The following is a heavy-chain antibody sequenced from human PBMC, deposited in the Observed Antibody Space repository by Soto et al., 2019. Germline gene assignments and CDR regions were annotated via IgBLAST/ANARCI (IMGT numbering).Heavy chain of an antibody. CDR3: AKGGRQSLVTSDFNY. Sequence: VQLVESGGGVVQPGRSLRLSCAASGFTFSDYAMHWVRQAPGKGLEWVAVVSHDGRNTHYADSVKGRFTISRESSTNTVSLEMTSLRAEETPVYYCAKGGRQSLVTSDFNYWGQGALVTVSS. CDR1: GFTFSDYA. CDR2: VSHDGRNT. J-gene: IGHJ4*02. V-gene: IGHV3-30*18. D-gene: IGHD6-19*01.